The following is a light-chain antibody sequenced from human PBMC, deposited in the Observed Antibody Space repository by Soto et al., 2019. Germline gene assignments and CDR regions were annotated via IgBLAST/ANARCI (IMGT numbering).Light chain of an antibody. Sequence: EVVMTQSPDTLYVSPGEGVTLSCRASQSFSDHLAWYQQKPGQATRLLIYGASSRATGIPDRFSGSGSGTDFTLTISRLEPEDFAVYYCQQYGSSPPNTFGQGTRLEIK. CDR1: QSFSDH. V-gene: IGKV3-20*01. CDR2: GAS. CDR3: QQYGSSPPNT. J-gene: IGKJ5*01.